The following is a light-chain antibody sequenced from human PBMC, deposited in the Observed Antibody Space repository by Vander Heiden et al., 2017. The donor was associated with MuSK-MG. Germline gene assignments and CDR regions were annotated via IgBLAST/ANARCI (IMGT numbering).Light chain of an antibody. CDR3: QQSYSTPLT. V-gene: IGKV1-39*01. J-gene: IGKJ4*01. Sequence: DIQMTQSPSSLSASVGDRVTITCRASQSISSYLNWYQQKPGKAPKLLIYAASSLQSGVPSRFSGSGSGTDFTLTISSLQPEDFATYYCQQSYSTPLTFDGGTKVKIK. CDR2: AAS. CDR1: QSISSY.